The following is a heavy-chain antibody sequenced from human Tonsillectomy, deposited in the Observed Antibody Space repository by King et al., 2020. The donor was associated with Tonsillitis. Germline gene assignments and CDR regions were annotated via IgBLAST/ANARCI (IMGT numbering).Heavy chain of an antibody. V-gene: IGHV3-30*02. D-gene: IGHD3-10*01. CDR1: GFTFSSYG. Sequence: VQLVESGGGVVQPGGSLRLSCAASGFTFSSYGMHWVRQAPGKGLEWVAFIRYDGSNKYYADSVKGRFTISRDNSKNTLYLQMNSLRAEDTAVYYCAKNWLRVDIDAFDIWGQGTMVTVSS. CDR2: IRYDGSNK. CDR3: AKNWLRVDIDAFDI. J-gene: IGHJ3*02.